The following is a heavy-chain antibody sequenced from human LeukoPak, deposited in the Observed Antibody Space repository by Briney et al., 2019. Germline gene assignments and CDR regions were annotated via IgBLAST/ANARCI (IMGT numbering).Heavy chain of an antibody. CDR1: GFTFSSYG. CDR2: IWYDGSNK. CDR3: AKSLRSGWQRYFDY. D-gene: IGHD6-19*01. V-gene: IGHV3-33*06. Sequence: GGSLRLSXAASGFTFSSYGMHWVRQAPGKGLEWVAVIWYDGSNKYYADSVKGRFTISRDNSKNTLYLQMNSLRAEDTAVYYCAKSLRSGWQRYFDYWGQGTLVTVSS. J-gene: IGHJ4*02.